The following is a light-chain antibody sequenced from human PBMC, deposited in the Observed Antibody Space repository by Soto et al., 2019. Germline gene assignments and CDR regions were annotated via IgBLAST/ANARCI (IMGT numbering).Light chain of an antibody. V-gene: IGKV3-20*01. CDR2: GAS. Sequence: EIVLTQSPGTLSLSPGERATLSCRTSQSISSSHLVWYQQKPGQAPRVLIFGASRRATGIPDRFSGSGSGTDFTLTISRLEFEDFAAYYCQHYGDSPPFTFGPGTRVDIK. CDR3: QHYGDSPPFT. CDR1: QSISSSH. J-gene: IGKJ3*01.